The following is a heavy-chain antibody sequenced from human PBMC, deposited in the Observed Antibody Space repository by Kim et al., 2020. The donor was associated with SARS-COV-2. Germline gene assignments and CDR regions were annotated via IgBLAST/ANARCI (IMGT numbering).Heavy chain of an antibody. CDR2: INPSGGST. D-gene: IGHD3-3*01. V-gene: IGHV1-46*01. J-gene: IGHJ6*02. Sequence: ASVKVSCKASGYTFTSYYMHWVRQAPGQGLEWMGIINPSGGSTSYAQKFQGRVTMTRDTSTSTVYMELSSLRSEDTAVYYCARHLDDYDFWSGYSIAYYYYGMDVWGQGTTVTVSS. CDR3: ARHLDDYDFWSGYSIAYYYYGMDV. CDR1: GYTFTSYY.